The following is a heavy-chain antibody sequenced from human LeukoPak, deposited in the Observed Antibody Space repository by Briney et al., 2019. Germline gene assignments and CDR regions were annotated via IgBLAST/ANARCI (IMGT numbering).Heavy chain of an antibody. CDR1: GGSFSGYY. Sequence: SETLSLTCAVYGGSFSGYYWSWIRQPPGKGLEWIGEINHSGSTNYNPSLKSRVTISVDTSKNQFSLKLSSVTAADTAVYYCAIAAAGWFDPWVQGTLVTVSS. J-gene: IGHJ5*02. D-gene: IGHD6-13*01. CDR3: AIAAAGWFDP. CDR2: INHSGST. V-gene: IGHV4-34*01.